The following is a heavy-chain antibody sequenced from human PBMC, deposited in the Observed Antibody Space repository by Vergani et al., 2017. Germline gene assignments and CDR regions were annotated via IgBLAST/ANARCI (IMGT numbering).Heavy chain of an antibody. CDR3: TTYYDILTGYYMGFWEFDY. D-gene: IGHD3-9*01. V-gene: IGHV3-9*01. J-gene: IGHJ4*02. Sequence: EVQLVESGGGLVQPGRSLRLSCAASGFTFDDYAMHWVRQAPGKGLEWVSGISWNSGSIGYADSVKGRFTISRDNAKNSLYLQMNSLKTEDTAVYYCTTYYDILTGYYMGFWEFDYWGQGTLVTVSS. CDR2: ISWNSGSI. CDR1: GFTFDDYA.